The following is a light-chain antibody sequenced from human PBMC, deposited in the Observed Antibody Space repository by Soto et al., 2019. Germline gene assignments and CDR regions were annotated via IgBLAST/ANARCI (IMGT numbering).Light chain of an antibody. Sequence: QSALTQPASVSGSPGQSIAISCTGTSSDIGSYDYVSWYQQHPGKAPKLIIYEVSDRPSGVSSRFSGSKSGSTASLTISGLQAEDEADYYCSSYTSSSTRVFGGGTQLTVL. V-gene: IGLV2-14*01. CDR1: SSDIGSYDY. CDR3: SSYTSSSTRV. J-gene: IGLJ3*02. CDR2: EVS.